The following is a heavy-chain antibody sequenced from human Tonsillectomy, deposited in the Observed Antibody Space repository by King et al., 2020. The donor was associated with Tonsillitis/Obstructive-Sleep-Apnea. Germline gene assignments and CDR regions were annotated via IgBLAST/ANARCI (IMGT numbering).Heavy chain of an antibody. CDR3: ARDLSLSNYYFDS. CDR2: ISYNGKNK. Sequence: VPLVESGGGVVQSGRSLRLSCTASGFTFNTYGMHWVRQAPGKGLEWVAVISYNGKNKYYGDSVKGRSPIHRDNAQNTVYLQMKSLRAEDTAVYYCARDLSLSNYYFDSWGLGTLVTVSS. D-gene: IGHD4-11*01. J-gene: IGHJ4*02. V-gene: IGHV3-30*03. CDR1: GFTFNTYG.